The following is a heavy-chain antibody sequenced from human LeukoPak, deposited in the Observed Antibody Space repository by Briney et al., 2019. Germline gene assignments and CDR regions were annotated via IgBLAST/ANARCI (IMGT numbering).Heavy chain of an antibody. CDR2: IYSGGST. Sequence: PGGSLRLSCAASGFTVSSNYMTWVRQVPGKGLEWVSVIYSGGSTYYADSVKGRFTISRDNSKNTLHLQMNSLRADDTAVYYCASGPTTLDYWGQGTLVTVSS. D-gene: IGHD1-14*01. J-gene: IGHJ4*02. CDR1: GFTVSSNY. CDR3: ASGPTTLDY. V-gene: IGHV3-66*01.